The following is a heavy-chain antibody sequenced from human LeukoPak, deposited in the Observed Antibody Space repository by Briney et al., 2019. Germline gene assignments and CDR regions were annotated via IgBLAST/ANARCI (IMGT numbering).Heavy chain of an antibody. CDR2: ISSSSSYI. CDR3: AREEIVVVPAAINCYYYGMDV. V-gene: IGHV3-21*01. CDR1: GFAFSSYS. Sequence: GGSLRLSCAASGFAFSSYSMNWVRQAPGKGLEWVSSISSSSSYIYYADSVKGRFTISRDNAKNSLYLQMNSLRAEDTAVYYCAREEIVVVPAAINCYYYGMDVWGQGTTVTVSS. D-gene: IGHD2-2*02. J-gene: IGHJ6*02.